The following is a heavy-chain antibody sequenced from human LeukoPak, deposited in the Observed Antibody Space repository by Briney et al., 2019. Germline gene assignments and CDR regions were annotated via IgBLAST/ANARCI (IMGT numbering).Heavy chain of an antibody. CDR1: GYTFTSYA. D-gene: IGHD5-18*01. V-gene: IGHV1-3*01. J-gene: IGHJ4*02. CDR3: ARESLEGEYSYGYREGYFDY. Sequence: ASVKVSCKASGYTFTSYAMRWVRQAPGQGLEWMGWIIAGNGNTKYSQKFQGRVTITRDTSTSTAYMELSSLRSEDTAVYYCARESLEGEYSYGYREGYFDYWGQGTLVTVSS. CDR2: IIAGNGNT.